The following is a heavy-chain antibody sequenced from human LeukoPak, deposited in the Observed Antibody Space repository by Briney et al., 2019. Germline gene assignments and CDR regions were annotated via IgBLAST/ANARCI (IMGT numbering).Heavy chain of an antibody. CDR1: GGSISSYY. Sequence: PSETLSLTCTVSGGSISSYYWSWIRQPPGKGLEWIGYIYYSGSTNYNPSLKGRVTISVDTSKNQFSLKLSSVTAADTAVYYCARDSEYCSGGSCLDYFDYWGQGTLVTVSP. CDR3: ARDSEYCSGGSCLDYFDY. J-gene: IGHJ4*02. D-gene: IGHD2-15*01. V-gene: IGHV4-59*01. CDR2: IYYSGST.